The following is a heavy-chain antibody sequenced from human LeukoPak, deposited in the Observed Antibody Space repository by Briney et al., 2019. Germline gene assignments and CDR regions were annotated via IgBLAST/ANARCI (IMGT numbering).Heavy chain of an antibody. CDR2: ITYSGST. D-gene: IGHD6-13*01. CDR3: ARHEGYSSSWYPAFDY. Sequence: SQTLSLTCTVSGGSISNYFWSWIRQPPGKGLEWIGFITYSGSTDHNPSLKSRVTISVDASKNQFSLKLSSVTAADTAVYYCARHEGYSSSWYPAFDYWGQGTLVTVSS. J-gene: IGHJ4*02. V-gene: IGHV4-59*08. CDR1: GGSISNYF.